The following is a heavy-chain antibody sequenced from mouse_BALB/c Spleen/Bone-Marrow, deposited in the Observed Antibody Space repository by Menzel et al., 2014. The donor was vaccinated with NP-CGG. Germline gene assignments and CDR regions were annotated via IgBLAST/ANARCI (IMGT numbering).Heavy chain of an antibody. Sequence: VQLQQSGAELAKPGAPVKMSCKASGHTFTSYWMHWVKQRPGQGLEWIGYINPSTGYTDYNQKFNDKATLTADKSSSTAYMQLSSLTSKDSAVYYCARGNPLYAMDYWGQGTSVTVSS. CDR3: ARGNPLYAMDY. D-gene: IGHD2-1*01. V-gene: IGHV1-7*01. CDR2: INPSTGYT. CDR1: GHTFTSYW. J-gene: IGHJ4*01.